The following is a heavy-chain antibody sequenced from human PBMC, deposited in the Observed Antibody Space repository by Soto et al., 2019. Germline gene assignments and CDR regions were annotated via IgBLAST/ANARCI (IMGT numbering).Heavy chain of an antibody. CDR1: GYTFTGYY. J-gene: IGHJ3*02. Sequence: ASVKVSCKASGYTFTGYYMHWVRQAPRQGLEWMGWINPNSGGTNYAQKFQGWVTMTRDTSISTAYMELSRLRSDDTAVYYCARGDYDILTGTHIDAFDIWGQGTMVTVSS. CDR2: INPNSGGT. CDR3: ARGDYDILTGTHIDAFDI. D-gene: IGHD3-9*01. V-gene: IGHV1-2*04.